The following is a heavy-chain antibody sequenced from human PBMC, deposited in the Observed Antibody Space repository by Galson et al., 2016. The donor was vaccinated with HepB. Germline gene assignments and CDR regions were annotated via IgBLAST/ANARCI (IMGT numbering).Heavy chain of an antibody. CDR3: ARPIAFGGVSPDCNY. CDR2: ISYDGSNE. Sequence: SLRLSCAASGFTFSIYAMHWVRQAPGNGLEWVTIISYDGSNEYYADSVKSRFTVSRDNSKNTLYLQMNSLRPEDTAVYYCARPIAFGGVSPDCNYWGQGTLVTVSS. D-gene: IGHD3-16*01. V-gene: IGHV3-30*04. J-gene: IGHJ4*02. CDR1: GFTFSIYA.